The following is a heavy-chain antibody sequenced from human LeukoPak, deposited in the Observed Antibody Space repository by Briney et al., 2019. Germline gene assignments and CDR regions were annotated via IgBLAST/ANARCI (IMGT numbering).Heavy chain of an antibody. D-gene: IGHD3-3*01. V-gene: IGHV4-31*03. CDR2: IYYSGST. CDR1: GGSISSGGYY. CDR3: ARDPLFGAFDI. J-gene: IGHJ3*02. Sequence: SETLSLTCTVSGGSISSGGYYWSWIRQHPGKGLEWIGYIYYSGSTYYNPSLKSRVTISVDTSKNQFSLKLSSVTAADTAVYYCARDPLFGAFDIWGQGTMVTVSS.